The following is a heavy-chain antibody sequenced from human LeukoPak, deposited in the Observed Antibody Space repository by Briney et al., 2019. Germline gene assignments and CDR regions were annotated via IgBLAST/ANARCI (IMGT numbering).Heavy chain of an antibody. J-gene: IGHJ4*02. D-gene: IGHD1-20*01. Sequence: SETLSLTCTVSGGSLSSYYWSWIRQPPGKGLEWIGYIYYSGSTDYGPSLKSRVTISVDTSKSQFSLKLSSATAADTVVYYCAATRYDWNDPDYYFDYWGQGTLVTVSS. V-gene: IGHV4-59*08. CDR1: GGSLSSYY. CDR2: IYYSGST. CDR3: AATRYDWNDPDYYFDY.